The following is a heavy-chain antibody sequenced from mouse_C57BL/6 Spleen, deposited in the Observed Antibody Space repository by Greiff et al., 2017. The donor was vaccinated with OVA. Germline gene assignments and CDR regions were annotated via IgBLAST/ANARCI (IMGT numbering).Heavy chain of an antibody. V-gene: IGHV2-5*01. CDR2: IWSGGST. CDR1: GFSLTSYG. J-gene: IGHJ1*03. CDR3: ATVVANYWYFDV. Sequence: VKVVESGPGLVQPSQSLSITCTVSGFSLTSYGVHWVRRSPGKGLEWLGVIWSGGSTDYNAAFMSRLSITKDNSKSQVFFKMNSLQADDTAIYYGATVVANYWYFDVWGTGTTVTVSS. D-gene: IGHD1-1*01.